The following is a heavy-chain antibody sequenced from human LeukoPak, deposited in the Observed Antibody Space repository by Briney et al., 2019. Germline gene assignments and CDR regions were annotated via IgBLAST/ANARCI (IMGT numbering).Heavy chain of an antibody. V-gene: IGHV4-31*03. D-gene: IGHD3/OR15-3a*01. CDR3: ARKSGLGLVDY. CDR1: GGSISSGGYY. CDR2: IYYSGST. J-gene: IGHJ4*02. Sequence: SQTLSLTCTVSGGSISSGGYYWSWIRQHPGKGLEWIGYIYYSGSTYYNPSLKSRVTISVDTSKNQFSLKLSSVTAADTAVYYCARKSGLGLVDYWGQGTLVTVSS.